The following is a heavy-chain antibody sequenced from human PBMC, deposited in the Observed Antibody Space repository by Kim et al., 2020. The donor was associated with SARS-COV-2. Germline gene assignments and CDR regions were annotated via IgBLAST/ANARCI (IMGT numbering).Heavy chain of an antibody. V-gene: IGHV1-69*13. CDR3: ARDRGDYTGTGGYYGMDV. J-gene: IGHJ6*02. CDR2: IIPIFGTA. Sequence: SVKVSCKASGGTFSSYAISWVRQAPGQGLEWMGGIIPIFGTANYAQKFQGRVTITADESTSTAYMELSSLRSEDTAVYYCARDRGDYTGTGGYYGMDVWGQGTTVTVSS. CDR1: GGTFSSYA. D-gene: IGHD4-17*01.